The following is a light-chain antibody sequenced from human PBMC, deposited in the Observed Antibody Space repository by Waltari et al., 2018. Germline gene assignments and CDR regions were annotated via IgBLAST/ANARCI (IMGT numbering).Light chain of an antibody. J-gene: IGKJ3*01. Sequence: ELVMTQSPATLSVSPGESATLSCRASQRVSSNLAWYQQKPGQAPRLLIYGASTRATGIPARFSGSGSGTKFTLTISSLQSEDFAVYYCQQYNNWPFTFGPGTKVDIK. CDR1: QRVSSN. CDR2: GAS. CDR3: QQYNNWPFT. V-gene: IGKV3-15*01.